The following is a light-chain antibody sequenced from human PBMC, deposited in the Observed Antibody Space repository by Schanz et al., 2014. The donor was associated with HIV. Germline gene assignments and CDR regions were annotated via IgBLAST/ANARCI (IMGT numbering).Light chain of an antibody. V-gene: IGKV3-20*01. CDR1: QNVNSRY. CDR3: QQYGSSPLIT. J-gene: IGKJ5*01. CDR2: GAS. Sequence: EIVLTQSPGTLSLSPGERATLSCWASQNVNSRYLAWYQQNPGQAPRLLIYGASNRTTGIPDRFSGSGSGTDFTLTISRLEPEDFAVYYCQQYGSSPLITFGQGTRLEIK.